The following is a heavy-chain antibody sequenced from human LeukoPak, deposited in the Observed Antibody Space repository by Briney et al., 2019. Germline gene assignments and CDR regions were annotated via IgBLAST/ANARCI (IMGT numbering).Heavy chain of an antibody. CDR3: ACQTTYDSYYMDV. D-gene: IGHD1-1*01. Sequence: PGASLRLSCADSGFTCRRYWMHWVRHAPGKGLVWVSHINADGHSTGFADFVEGRFTISRDTAKNTLYLQISGLRVEDTAVYYCACQTTYDSYYMDVWGKGTTVTVSS. V-gene: IGHV3-74*01. CDR1: GFTCRRYW. J-gene: IGHJ6*03. CDR2: INADGHST.